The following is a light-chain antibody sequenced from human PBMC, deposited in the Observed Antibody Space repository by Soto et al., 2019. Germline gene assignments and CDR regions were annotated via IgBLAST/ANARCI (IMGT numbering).Light chain of an antibody. V-gene: IGKV3-20*01. CDR1: QSVSSSY. J-gene: IGKJ2*01. Sequence: EIVLTQSPGTLSLSPGERATLSCRASQSVSSSYLGWYQQKPGQAPRLLIYGASNRATGIPDRFNGSGSGTDFTLNISRLEPEDFAVYYCQQYGKSPYTFGQGTKLEIK. CDR3: QQYGKSPYT. CDR2: GAS.